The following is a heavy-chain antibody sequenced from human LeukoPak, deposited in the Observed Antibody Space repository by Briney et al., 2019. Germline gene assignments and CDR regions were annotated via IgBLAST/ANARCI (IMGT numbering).Heavy chain of an antibody. CDR3: AREGGTHYYGSGSYYNGGFDY. Sequence: ASVKVSCKASGYAFTSYGISWVRQAPGQGLERMGWISAYNGNTNYAQKLQGRVTMTTDTSTSTAYMELSSLRSEDTAVYYCAREGGTHYYGSGSYYNGGFDYWGQGTLVTVSS. D-gene: IGHD3-10*01. CDR2: ISAYNGNT. J-gene: IGHJ4*02. V-gene: IGHV1-18*01. CDR1: GYAFTSYG.